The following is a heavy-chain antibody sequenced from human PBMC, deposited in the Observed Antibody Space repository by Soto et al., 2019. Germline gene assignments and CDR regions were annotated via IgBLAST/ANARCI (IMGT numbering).Heavy chain of an antibody. CDR2: SHYSGST. CDR3: AREIRYCSNGVCSSSVMDV. Sequence: PSETLSLTYTVGGATIISRDYYWSWIRQPPGQGLEWIGYSHYSGSTFCNPPLKSRVSISLDTSKNQFSLRLGSVAATDTAVYFCAREIRYCSNGVCSSSVMDVWGQGTTVTVSS. CDR1: GATIISRDYY. V-gene: IGHV4-30-4*01. D-gene: IGHD2-8*01. J-gene: IGHJ6*02.